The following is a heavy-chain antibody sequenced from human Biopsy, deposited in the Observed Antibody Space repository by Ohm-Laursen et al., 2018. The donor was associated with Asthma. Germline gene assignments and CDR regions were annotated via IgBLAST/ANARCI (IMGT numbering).Heavy chain of an antibody. CDR2: VSSEGHST. J-gene: IGHJ4*02. Sequence: SLRLSCTASGFVFSQARMHWVRPAPGKGLEWVAAVSSEGHSTSYDDSVKGRFTISRDNSKNTLYLQMNSLRTEDTAGCYFARGDSSGWSQYYFDYWGQGTLVIVSS. CDR3: ARGDSSGWSQYYFDY. CDR1: GFVFSQAR. D-gene: IGHD6-19*01. V-gene: IGHV3-30*03.